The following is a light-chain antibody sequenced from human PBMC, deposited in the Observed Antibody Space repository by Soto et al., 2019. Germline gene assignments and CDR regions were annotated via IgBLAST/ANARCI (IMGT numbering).Light chain of an antibody. CDR2: HVS. V-gene: IGKV1-5*01. CDR1: QTINSW. Sequence: DIQMTQSPSTLSASVGDRVTIACRASQTINSWLAWYQQKPGKAPKLLIYHVSTLESGVPSRFSGSGSGTEFTLTISSLQPDDFATYYCQQYNSFSTFGQGTKVDIK. J-gene: IGKJ1*01. CDR3: QQYNSFST.